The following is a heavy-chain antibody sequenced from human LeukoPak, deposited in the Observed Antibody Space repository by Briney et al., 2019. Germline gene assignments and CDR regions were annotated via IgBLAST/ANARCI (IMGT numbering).Heavy chain of an antibody. CDR1: GGSISSYY. Sequence: SETLSLTCTVSGGSISSYYWSWIRQPPGKGLEWIGYIYYSGRTNYNPSRKSRVTITVNTSKNQFSLKLSSMTAADTAVYYCARGLYSSSFDYWGQGTLVTVSS. CDR3: ARGLYSSSFDY. V-gene: IGHV4-59*01. J-gene: IGHJ4*02. CDR2: IYYSGRT. D-gene: IGHD6-13*01.